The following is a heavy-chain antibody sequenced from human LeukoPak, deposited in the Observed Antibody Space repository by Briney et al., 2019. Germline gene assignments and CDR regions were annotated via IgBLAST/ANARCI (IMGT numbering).Heavy chain of an antibody. V-gene: IGHV3-30*04. D-gene: IGHD3-22*01. CDR2: ISYDGSNK. CDR1: GFTFSSYA. CDR3: AIMHPYYDGSGYWVQ. J-gene: IGHJ4*02. Sequence: PGGSLRLSCAASGFTFSSYAMHWVRQAPGKGLEWVAVISYDGSNKYYADSVKGRFTISRDNPRNTLYMEMNSLRAEDTALYYCAIMHPYYDGSGYWVQWGQGTLVTVSS.